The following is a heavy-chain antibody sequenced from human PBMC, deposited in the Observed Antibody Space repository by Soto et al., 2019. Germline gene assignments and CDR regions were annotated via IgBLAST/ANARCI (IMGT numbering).Heavy chain of an antibody. V-gene: IGHV1-18*01. CDR3: ARAHPLYDSSGYYYFFKKNAAFDI. CDR2: ISAYNGNT. Sequence: GASVKVSCKASGYTFTSYGISWVRQAPGQGLEWMGWISAYNGNTNYAQKLQGRVTMTTDTSTSTAYMELRSLRSDDTAVYYCARAHPLYDSSGYYYFFKKNAAFDIWGQGTMVTVSS. J-gene: IGHJ3*02. D-gene: IGHD3-22*01. CDR1: GYTFTSYG.